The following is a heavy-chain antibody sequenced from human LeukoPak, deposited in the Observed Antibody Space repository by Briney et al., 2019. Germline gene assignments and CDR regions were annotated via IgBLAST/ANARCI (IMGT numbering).Heavy chain of an antibody. V-gene: IGHV3-64D*09. CDR2: ISSSGDST. CDR1: GFTFSSCA. J-gene: IGHJ4*02. Sequence: GGSLRLSCSASGFTFSSCAMHWVRQAPGRGLEYVSAISSSGDSTYYADSVKGRFNISRDNSKNTLYLQMSSLRPEDTAVYYCVKTGRGGYYDCWGQGTLVTVSS. D-gene: IGHD1-26*01. CDR3: VKTGRGGYYDC.